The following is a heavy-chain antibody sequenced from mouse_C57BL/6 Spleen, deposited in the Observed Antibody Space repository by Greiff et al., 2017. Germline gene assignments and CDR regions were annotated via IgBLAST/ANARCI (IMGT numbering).Heavy chain of an antibody. CDR3: ARYGYGNYGAIDY. CDR2: IYPSDSET. V-gene: IGHV1-61*01. D-gene: IGHD2-1*01. Sequence: VQLQQPGAELVRPGSSVKLSCKASGYTFTSYWMDWVKQRPGQGLEWIGNIYPSDSETHYNQKFKDKATLTVDKSSSTAYMQLSSLTSEDSAVYYCARYGYGNYGAIDYWGQGTSVTVSS. J-gene: IGHJ4*01. CDR1: GYTFTSYW.